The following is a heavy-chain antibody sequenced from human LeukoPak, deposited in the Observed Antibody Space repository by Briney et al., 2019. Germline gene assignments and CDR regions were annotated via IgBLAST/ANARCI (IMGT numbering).Heavy chain of an antibody. CDR1: GYTFTTYG. V-gene: IGHV1-18*01. J-gene: IGHJ4*02. CDR2: SSTYNINT. D-gene: IGHD3-16*01. Sequence: ASVKVSCKPSGYTFTTYGISLVRQAPGQGLEWMGWSSTYNINTQYAQKFQGRVTLTTDTSTSTAYMELKSLRSDDTGVYYCARERGAPGLGIFVCWGQGTIVTVSS. CDR3: ARERGAPGLGIFVC.